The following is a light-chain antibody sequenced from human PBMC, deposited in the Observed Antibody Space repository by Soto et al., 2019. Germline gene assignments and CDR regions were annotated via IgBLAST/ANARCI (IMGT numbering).Light chain of an antibody. J-gene: IGKJ1*01. V-gene: IGKV1-5*03. CDR3: QQYESQST. CDR2: KAS. CDR1: QSVGRW. Sequence: DVQMTQSPSTLSASVGDKITITCRASQSVGRWLAWYQQKPGKAPEVLIYKASTLKYGGPSRFSGSGSGTEFSLTISSLQPDDFATYFCQQYESQSTFGQGTKVEIK.